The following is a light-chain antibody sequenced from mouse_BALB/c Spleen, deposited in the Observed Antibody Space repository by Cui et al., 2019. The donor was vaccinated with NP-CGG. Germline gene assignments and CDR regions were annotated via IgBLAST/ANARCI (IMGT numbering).Light chain of an antibody. CDR3: ALWYSNHWV. Sequence: QAAVTQESTLTTSPGERVTLTCRSSTGAVTTSNYANWVQEKPDHLFTGLIGGTNNRAPGVPARFSGSLIGDKAALTITGAQTEDEAIYFCALWYSNHWVFGGGTKLTVL. V-gene: IGLV1*01. J-gene: IGLJ1*01. CDR2: GTN. CDR1: TGAVTTSNY.